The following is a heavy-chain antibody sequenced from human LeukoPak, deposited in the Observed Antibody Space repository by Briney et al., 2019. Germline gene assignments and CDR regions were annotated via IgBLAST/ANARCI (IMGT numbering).Heavy chain of an antibody. D-gene: IGHD6-13*01. CDR1: GFTFSSYA. CDR2: ISYDGSNK. J-gene: IGHJ4*02. V-gene: IGHV3-30*04. CDR3: AKFPSFTIAAAGNSVY. Sequence: GGSLRLSCAASGFTFSSYAMHWVRQAPGKGLEWVAVISYDGSNKYYADSVKGRFTISRDNSKNTLYLQMNSLRAEDTAVYYCAKFPSFTIAAAGNSVYWGQGTLVTVSS.